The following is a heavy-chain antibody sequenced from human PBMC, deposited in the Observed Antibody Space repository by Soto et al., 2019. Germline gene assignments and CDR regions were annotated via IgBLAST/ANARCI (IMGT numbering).Heavy chain of an antibody. V-gene: IGHV3-23*01. CDR3: ATTYYDILTGYYYFDY. D-gene: IGHD3-9*01. CDR2: ISGSGGST. J-gene: IGHJ4*02. Sequence: EVQLLESGGGLVQPGGSLRLSCAASGFTFSSYAMSWVRQAPRKGLEWVSAISGSGGSTYYADSVKGRFTISRDNSKNTLYLQMNSLRAEDTAVSSCATTYYDILTGYYYFDYWGQGTLVTVSS. CDR1: GFTFSSYA.